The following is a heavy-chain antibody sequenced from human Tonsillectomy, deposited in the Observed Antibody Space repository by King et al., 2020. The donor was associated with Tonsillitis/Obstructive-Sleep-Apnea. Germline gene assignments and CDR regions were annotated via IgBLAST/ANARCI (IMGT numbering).Heavy chain of an antibody. V-gene: IGHV3-20*04. CDR1: GFTFDVYG. D-gene: IGHD6-19*01. J-gene: IGHJ3*02. Sequence: VQLVEAGGGVVRPGGSLRLSCAASGFTFDVYGKRWVRQAPGKVLEWGSGFNLDGCRAGFVDSVKGRFTISRDNAKNSLYLQMNSLRAEDTALYYCARARSSGWGDDAFDIWGQGTMVTVSS. CDR2: FNLDGCRA. CDR3: ARARSSGWGDDAFDI.